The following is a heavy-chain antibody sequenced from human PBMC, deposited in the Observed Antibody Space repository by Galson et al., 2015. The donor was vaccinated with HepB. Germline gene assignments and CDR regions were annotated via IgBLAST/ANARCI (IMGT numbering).Heavy chain of an antibody. CDR2: ISGSGGST. D-gene: IGHD3-22*01. CDR1: GFTFSSYA. J-gene: IGHJ4*02. CDR3: AKGQITMIVVVTTRGEFDY. Sequence: SLRLSCAASGFTFSSYAMSWVRQAPGKGLEWVSAISGSGGSTYYADSVKGRFTISRDNSKNTLYLQMNSLRAEDTAVYYCAKGQITMIVVVTTRGEFDYWGQGTLVTVSS. V-gene: IGHV3-23*01.